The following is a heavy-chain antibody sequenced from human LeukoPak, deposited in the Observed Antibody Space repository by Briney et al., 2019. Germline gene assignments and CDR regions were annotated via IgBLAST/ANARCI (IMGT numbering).Heavy chain of an antibody. D-gene: IGHD6-19*01. CDR3: ARDEAGTDGYDY. Sequence: SQTLSLTCTVSGGSISSGGYYWSWIRQHPGKGLEWIGYIYYSGSTYYNPSLKSRATISVDTSKNQFSLKLSSVTAADTAVYYCARDEAGTDGYDYWGQGTLVTVSS. CDR1: GGSISSGGYY. CDR2: IYYSGST. V-gene: IGHV4-31*03. J-gene: IGHJ4*02.